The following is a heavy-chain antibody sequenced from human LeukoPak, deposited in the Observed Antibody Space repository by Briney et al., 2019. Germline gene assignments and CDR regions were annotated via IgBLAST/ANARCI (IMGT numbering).Heavy chain of an antibody. CDR3: ARDKDIVVVPAAYGMDV. D-gene: IGHD2-2*01. Sequence: KPGGSLRLSCAASGFTFSSYSMNWVRQAPGKGLEWVSSISSSSSYIYYADSVKGRFTISRDNAKNSLYLQMNSLRAEDTAVYYCARDKDIVVVPAAYGMDVWGKGTTVTVSS. CDR1: GFTFSSYS. CDR2: ISSSSSYI. V-gene: IGHV3-21*01. J-gene: IGHJ6*04.